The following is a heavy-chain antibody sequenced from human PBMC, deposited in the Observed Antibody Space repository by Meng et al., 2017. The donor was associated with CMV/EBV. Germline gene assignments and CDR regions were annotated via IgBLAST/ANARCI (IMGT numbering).Heavy chain of an antibody. CDR1: GYTLTELS. D-gene: IGHD2-2*02. V-gene: IGHV1-24*01. CDR2: FDPEDGET. J-gene: IGHJ4*02. Sequence: ASVKVSCKVSGYTLTELSRHWVRQAPGKGLEWMGGFDPEDGETIYAQKFQGRVTMTEDTSTDKAYMELSSLRSEDTAVYYCATARVDCSSTSCYTYDFDYWGQGTMVTVSS. CDR3: ATARVDCSSTSCYTYDFDY.